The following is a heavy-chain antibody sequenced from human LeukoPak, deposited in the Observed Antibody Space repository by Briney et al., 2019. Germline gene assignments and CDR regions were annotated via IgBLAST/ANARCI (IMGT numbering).Heavy chain of an antibody. J-gene: IGHJ4*02. CDR1: GYTFTSYY. CDR2: INPSGGST. Sequence: ASVKVSCKASGYTFTSYYMHWVRQAPGQGLEWLGIINPSGGSTSYAQKFQGRVTMTRDTSTSTVYMELSSLRSEDTAVYYCARDASGNYYWADYWGQGTLVTVS. V-gene: IGHV1-46*01. CDR3: ARDASGNYYWADY. D-gene: IGHD1-26*01.